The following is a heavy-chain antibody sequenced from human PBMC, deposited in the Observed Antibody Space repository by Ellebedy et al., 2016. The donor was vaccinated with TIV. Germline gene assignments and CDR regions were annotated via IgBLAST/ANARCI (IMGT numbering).Heavy chain of an antibody. J-gene: IGHJ3*01. CDR3: VKEQMITFGGVIVMSAFDV. CDR2: INSNGGST. D-gene: IGHD3-16*02. V-gene: IGHV3-64D*06. Sequence: PGGSLRLSCSASGFTFSSYAMHRVRQAPGKGLDYVSAINSNGGSTYYADSVKGRFTISRDNSKNTLYLQMSSLRAEDTAVYYCVKEQMITFGGVIVMSAFDVWGQGTMVTVSS. CDR1: GFTFSSYA.